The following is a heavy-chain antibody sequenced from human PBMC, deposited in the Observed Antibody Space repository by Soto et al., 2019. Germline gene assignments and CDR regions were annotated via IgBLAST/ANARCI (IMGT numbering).Heavy chain of an antibody. Sequence: GGSLRLSCAASGFTFSSYGMHWVRQAPGKGLEWVAVISYDGSNKYYADSVKGRFTISRDNSKNTLYLQMNSLRAEDTAVYYCAKDLRNSYGYPFYYGMDVWGQGTTVTVSS. CDR1: GFTFSSYG. CDR2: ISYDGSNK. V-gene: IGHV3-30*18. CDR3: AKDLRNSYGYPFYYGMDV. D-gene: IGHD5-18*01. J-gene: IGHJ6*02.